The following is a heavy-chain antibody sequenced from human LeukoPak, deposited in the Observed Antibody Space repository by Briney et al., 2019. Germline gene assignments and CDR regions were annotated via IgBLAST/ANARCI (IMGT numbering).Heavy chain of an antibody. CDR2: ISGSGGST. D-gene: IGHD6-19*01. V-gene: IGHV3-23*01. CDR3: AKVRGWQWLDQSFFDY. Sequence: GGSLRLSCAASGFTFSSYAMSWVRQAPGKGLEWVSAISGSGGSTYYADSVKGRFTISRDNSKNTLYLQMNSLRAEDTAVYYCAKVRGWQWLDQSFFDYWGQGTLVTVSS. CDR1: GFTFSSYA. J-gene: IGHJ4*02.